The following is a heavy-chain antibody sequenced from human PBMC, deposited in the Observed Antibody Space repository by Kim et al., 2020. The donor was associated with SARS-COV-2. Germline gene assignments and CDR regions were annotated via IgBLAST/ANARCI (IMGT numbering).Heavy chain of an antibody. CDR2: ISSSSSYI. D-gene: IGHD6-13*01. J-gene: IGHJ5*02. Sequence: GGSLRLSCAASGFTFSSYSMNWVRQAPGKGLEWVSSISSSSSYIYYADSVKGRFTISRDNAKNSLYLQMNSLRAEDTAVYYCANGGAAAGQRTWGQGTLVTVSS. CDR1: GFTFSSYS. CDR3: ANGGAAAGQRT. V-gene: IGHV3-21*01.